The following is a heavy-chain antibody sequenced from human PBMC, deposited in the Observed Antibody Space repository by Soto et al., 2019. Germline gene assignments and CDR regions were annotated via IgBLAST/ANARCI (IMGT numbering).Heavy chain of an antibody. Sequence: LSLTCAVYGGSFSGYYWTWIRQHPGKGLEWIGYIYYSGGTYFNPSLESRVSVSVDTSKNQFSLRLNSVTAADTAVYYCARAMVRGVIDYWGQGTLVTVSS. V-gene: IGHV4-34*09. CDR1: GGSFSGYY. CDR2: IYYSGGT. CDR3: ARAMVRGVIDY. D-gene: IGHD3-10*01. J-gene: IGHJ4*02.